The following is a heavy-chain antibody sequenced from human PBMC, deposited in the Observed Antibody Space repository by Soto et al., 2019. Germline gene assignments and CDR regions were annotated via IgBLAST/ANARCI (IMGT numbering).Heavy chain of an antibody. J-gene: IGHJ4*02. CDR1: GFTFSSYG. D-gene: IGHD1-1*01. V-gene: IGHV3-30*18. CDR2: ISYDGNLA. CDR3: AKEGPITNWYFDY. Sequence: QVELVESGGGVVQPGRPLRLSCAASGFTFSSYGMHWVRQAPGKGLEWVAVISYDGNLAYYADSVKGRFTISRDNSKNTLYLQMNSLRTEDTAIYYCAKEGPITNWYFDYWGQGTLVTVSS.